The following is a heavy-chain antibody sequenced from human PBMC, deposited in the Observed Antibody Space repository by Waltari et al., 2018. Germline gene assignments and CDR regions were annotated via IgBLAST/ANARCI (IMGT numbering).Heavy chain of an antibody. CDR3: ARHEVGGNWGSSEEWYFDL. J-gene: IGHJ2*01. CDR1: GGSISSYY. Sequence: QVQLQESGPGLVKPSETLSLTCTVSGGSISSYYWSWIRQPPGKGLEWIGYIYYSGSTNSNPSLKSRVTISVDTSKNQFSLKLSSVTAADTAVYYCARHEVGGNWGSSEEWYFDLWGRGTLVTVSS. D-gene: IGHD7-27*01. CDR2: IYYSGST. V-gene: IGHV4-59*08.